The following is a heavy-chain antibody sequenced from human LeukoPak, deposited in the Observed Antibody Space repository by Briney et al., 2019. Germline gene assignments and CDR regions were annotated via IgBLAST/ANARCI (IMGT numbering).Heavy chain of an antibody. V-gene: IGHV4-34*01. CDR2: INHSGST. Sequence: SETLSLTCAVYGGSFSGYYWSWIRQPPAKGLEWIGEINHSGSTNYNPSLQSRVTISVDTSKNQFSLKLSSVAAADAAVYYCGRGGFRSTYSSSWSRGFDYWGQGTLVTVSS. J-gene: IGHJ4*02. D-gene: IGHD6-13*01. CDR3: GRGGFRSTYSSSWSRGFDY. CDR1: GGSFSGYY.